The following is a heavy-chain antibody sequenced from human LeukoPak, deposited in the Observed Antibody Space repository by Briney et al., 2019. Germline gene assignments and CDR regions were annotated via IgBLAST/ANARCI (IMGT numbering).Heavy chain of an antibody. V-gene: IGHV4-4*02. CDR1: GGSISSSHW. D-gene: IGHD3-3*01. J-gene: IGHJ3*02. CDR2: IYHSGST. Sequence: PSETLSLTCAVSGGSISSSHWWSWVRQPPGKGLEWIGEIYHSGSTNYNPSLKSRITISVDMSKNQFSLKLSSVTAADTAVYYCARERSGSEIFARSFDIWGQGIMVTVSS. CDR3: ARERSGSEIFARSFDI.